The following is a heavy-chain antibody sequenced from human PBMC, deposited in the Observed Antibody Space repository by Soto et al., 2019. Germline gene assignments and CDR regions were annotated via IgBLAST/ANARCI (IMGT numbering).Heavy chain of an antibody. CDR1: GFTFSSYA. CDR2: ISYDGSNK. CDR3: ARDEVYCSSTSCYYYGMDV. Sequence: QVQLVESGGGVVQPGRSLRLSCAASGFTFSSYAMHWVRQAPGKGLEWVAVISYDGSNKYYADSVKGRFTISKDNSKNTLYLQMTSLRAEDTAVYYCARDEVYCSSTSCYYYGMDVWGQGTTVTVSS. D-gene: IGHD2-2*01. J-gene: IGHJ6*02. V-gene: IGHV3-30-3*01.